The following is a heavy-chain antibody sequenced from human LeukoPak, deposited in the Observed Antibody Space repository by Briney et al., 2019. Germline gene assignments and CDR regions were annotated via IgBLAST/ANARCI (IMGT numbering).Heavy chain of an antibody. Sequence: GESLKISCKGSGYSFTSYWIGWVRQMPGKGLEWMGIIYPGDSDTRYSPSFQGQVTISADKSISTAYLQWSSLKASDTAMYYCARQVITFGGVIVILDYWGRGTLVTVSS. J-gene: IGHJ4*02. CDR3: ARQVITFGGVIVILDY. CDR2: IYPGDSDT. V-gene: IGHV5-51*01. D-gene: IGHD3-16*02. CDR1: GYSFTSYW.